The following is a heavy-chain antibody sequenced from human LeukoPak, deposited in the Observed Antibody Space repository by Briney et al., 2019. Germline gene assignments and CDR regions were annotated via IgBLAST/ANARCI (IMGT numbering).Heavy chain of an antibody. V-gene: IGHV4-34*01. D-gene: IGHD6-13*01. CDR3: AEHSSSWYQVIDY. CDR1: GGSFTGYY. J-gene: IGHJ4*02. Sequence: SETLSLTCAVYGGSFTGYYWTWIRQPPGKGLECIGEIAHTGSTNYNPSLKSRVTISVDTSKNQFSLKLSSVTAADTAVYCCAEHSSSWYQVIDYWGQGTLVTVSS. CDR2: IAHTGST.